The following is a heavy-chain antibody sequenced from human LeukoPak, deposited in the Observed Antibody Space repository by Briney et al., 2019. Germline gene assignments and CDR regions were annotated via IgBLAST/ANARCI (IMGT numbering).Heavy chain of an antibody. CDR1: GASISSYY. J-gene: IGHJ4*02. D-gene: IGHD6-13*01. Sequence: SETLSLTCTVSGASISSYYWSWIRQPPGKGLEWIGYIYYSGSTNYNPSLKSRVTISVDTSKNQFSLKLSSVTAADTAVYYCARTSLAAAGTFDYWGQGTLVTVSS. CDR2: IYYSGST. V-gene: IGHV4-59*12. CDR3: ARTSLAAAGTFDY.